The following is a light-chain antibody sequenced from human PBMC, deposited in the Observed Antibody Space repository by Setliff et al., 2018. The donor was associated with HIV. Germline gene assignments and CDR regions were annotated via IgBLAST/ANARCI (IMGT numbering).Light chain of an antibody. J-gene: IGKJ1*01. CDR3: LQYKTWPRT. Sequence: EIVMTQSPATLSVSPGERATLSCRASQSVNNILAWYQQKPGQPPRLLIYGASARAAGIPVRFSGSGSGTAFTLTISSLQSEDSAIYYCLQYKTWPRTFGQGTKVDIK. CDR1: QSVNNI. CDR2: GAS. V-gene: IGKV3-15*01.